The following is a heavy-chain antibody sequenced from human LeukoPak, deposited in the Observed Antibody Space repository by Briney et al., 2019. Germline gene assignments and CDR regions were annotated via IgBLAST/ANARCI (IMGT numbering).Heavy chain of an antibody. D-gene: IGHD2-15*01. CDR3: AKVNHADIVTYFQH. V-gene: IGHV3-23*01. J-gene: IGHJ1*01. Sequence: PWGSLRLSCAASGFTFSNYAMSWVRQAPGKGLEWVSAISGSGGSTYYVDSVKGRFTISRDNSKNTLYRQMNSLRVEDTAVYYSAKVNHADIVTYFQHWGQGTMPSVSS. CDR1: GFTFSNYA. CDR2: ISGSGGST.